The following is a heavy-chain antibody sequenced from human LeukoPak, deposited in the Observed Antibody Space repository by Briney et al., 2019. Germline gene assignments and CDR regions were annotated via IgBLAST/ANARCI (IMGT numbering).Heavy chain of an antibody. D-gene: IGHD3-10*01. Sequence: SETLSLTCTVSGGSISSYYWSWIRQPPGKGLEWIGYIYYSGSTNYNPSLKSRVTISVDTSKNQFSLKLSSVTAADTAVYYCVSGEIVYGSGSYQPYFDYWGQGTLVTVSS. V-gene: IGHV4-59*01. CDR3: VSGEIVYGSGSYQPYFDY. CDR1: GGSISSYY. J-gene: IGHJ4*02. CDR2: IYYSGST.